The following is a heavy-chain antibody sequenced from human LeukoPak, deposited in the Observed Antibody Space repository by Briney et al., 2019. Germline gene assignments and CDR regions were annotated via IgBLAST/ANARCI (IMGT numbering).Heavy chain of an antibody. V-gene: IGHV4-59*01. J-gene: IGHJ3*02. CDR3: ARDAPPSSFDI. Sequence: SETLSLTCTVPGGSLSSYYWSWIRQPPGKGLNRIGYIYYSGSTNYNPSLKSRVIISVDTSKNQFSLKLTSVTAADTAVYYCARDAPPSSFDIWGQGTMVTVSS. CDR2: IYYSGST. CDR1: GGSLSSYY.